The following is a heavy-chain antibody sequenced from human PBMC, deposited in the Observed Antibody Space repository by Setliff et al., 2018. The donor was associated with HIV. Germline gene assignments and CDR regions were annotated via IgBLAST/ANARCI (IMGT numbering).Heavy chain of an antibody. Sequence: PSATLSLTCTVSGGSFTSRSYYWGWIRQPPGKGLEWIGYIHYSGSTKYNSSLKRRVTMSIDTSKNQFSLKLSSATAADTAIYYCARVDRVESAFDIWGQGAMVTVSS. CDR3: ARVDRVESAFDI. V-gene: IGHV4-61*01. CDR2: IHYSGST. D-gene: IGHD2-15*01. J-gene: IGHJ3*02. CDR1: GGSFTSRSYY.